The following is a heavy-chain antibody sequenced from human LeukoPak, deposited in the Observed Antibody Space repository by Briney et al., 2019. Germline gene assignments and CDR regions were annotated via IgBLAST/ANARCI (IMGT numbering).Heavy chain of an antibody. D-gene: IGHD3-3*01. Sequence: ASVKVSCKASGYTFTSYGISWVRQAPGQGLELMGWISAYNGNTDYAQKLQGRVTMTTDTSTSTAYMELRSLRSDDTALYYCARLPGDPQFFGVVTFFDYWGQGTLVTVSS. V-gene: IGHV1-18*01. CDR3: ARLPGDPQFFGVVTFFDY. CDR1: GYTFTSYG. J-gene: IGHJ4*02. CDR2: ISAYNGNT.